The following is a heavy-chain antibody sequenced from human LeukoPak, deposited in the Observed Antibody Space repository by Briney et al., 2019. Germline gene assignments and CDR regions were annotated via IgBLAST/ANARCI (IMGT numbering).Heavy chain of an antibody. V-gene: IGHV4-39*01. Sequence: XXXXSGGSXSSSSYFWGWIRQTPGKGLEWIESIYYSGITYYTPSLKSRLTISVDTSRNEFSLKLSYVSAADTAVYXXXXXXXXXXXPXXXXNSWGQXTXVTVSS. J-gene: IGHJ4*02. CDR1: GGSXSSSSYF. CDR2: IYYSGIT. CDR3: XXXXXXXXXPXXXXNS.